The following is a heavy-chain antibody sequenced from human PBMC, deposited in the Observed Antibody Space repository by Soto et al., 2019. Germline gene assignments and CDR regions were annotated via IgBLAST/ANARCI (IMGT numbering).Heavy chain of an antibody. Sequence: QVQLVESGGGVVQPGRSLRLSCAASGFTFSSYGMHWVRQAPGKGLEWVAVISYDGSNKYYADSVKGRFTISRDNSKNTLYLHMNRLRAEDTAVYYCAKAGGYECSSTNCYTYYYYGMDVWGQGTTVTVSS. CDR2: ISYDGSNK. V-gene: IGHV3-30*18. CDR3: AKAGGYECSSTNCYTYYYYGMDV. CDR1: GFTFSSYG. D-gene: IGHD2-2*02. J-gene: IGHJ6*02.